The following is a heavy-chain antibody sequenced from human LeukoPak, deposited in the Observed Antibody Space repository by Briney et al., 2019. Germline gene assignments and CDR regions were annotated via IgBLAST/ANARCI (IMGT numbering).Heavy chain of an antibody. Sequence: GGSLRLSCVGSEFDFSNFNMIWVRLAPGKGPEYISHISNTASATYYIDSVRGRFTISRDNARNSLYLQMDSLRAEDTAVYYCARERKYYYMDLWGKGTTVTVS. CDR2: ISNTASAT. CDR3: ARERKYYYMDL. D-gene: IGHD2/OR15-2a*01. V-gene: IGHV3-48*01. CDR1: EFDFSNFN. J-gene: IGHJ6*03.